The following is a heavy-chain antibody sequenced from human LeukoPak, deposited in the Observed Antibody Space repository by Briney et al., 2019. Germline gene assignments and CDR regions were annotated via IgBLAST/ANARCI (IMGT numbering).Heavy chain of an antibody. CDR2: IIPIFGTA. D-gene: IGHD6-19*01. CDR3: ARDVRLAVAGIYYYYGMDV. J-gene: IGHJ6*02. CDR1: GGTFISYA. V-gene: IGHV1-69*13. Sequence: ASVKVSCKASGGTFISYAISWVRQAPGQGLEWMGGIIPIFGTANYAQKFQGRVTITADGSTSTAYMELSSLRSEDTAVYYCARDVRLAVAGIYYYYGMDVWGQGTTVTVSS.